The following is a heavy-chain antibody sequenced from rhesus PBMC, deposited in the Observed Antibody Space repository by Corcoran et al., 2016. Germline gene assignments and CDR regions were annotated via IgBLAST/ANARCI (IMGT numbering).Heavy chain of an antibody. CDR2: ISSVGRH. CDR1: GYSISSGYS. J-gene: IGHJ2*01. V-gene: IGHV4-99*01. Sequence: QVQLQESGPGVVKPSETLSLTCAVFGYSISSGYSWGWIRQLPGKGLEWIGQISSVGRHYPTPSLKSRVTSSKETSKNPFSLKLSSVTGEDTAVYYCASSLQPCWYFDLWGPGTPITISS. D-gene: IGHD3S6*01. CDR3: ASSLQPCWYFDL.